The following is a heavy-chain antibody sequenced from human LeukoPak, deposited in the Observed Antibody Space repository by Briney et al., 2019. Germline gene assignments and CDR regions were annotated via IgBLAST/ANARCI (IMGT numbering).Heavy chain of an antibody. CDR2: INHSGST. J-gene: IGHJ4*02. V-gene: IGHV4-34*01. D-gene: IGHD4-17*01. Sequence: SETLSLTCAVYGGSFSGYYWSWIRQPPGKGLEWIGEINHSGSTNYNPSLKSRVTISVDTSKNQFSLKLSSVTAADTAVYYCASRSDDYGEEIWDYYFDYWGQRTLVTVSS. CDR1: GGSFSGYY. CDR3: ASRSDDYGEEIWDYYFDY.